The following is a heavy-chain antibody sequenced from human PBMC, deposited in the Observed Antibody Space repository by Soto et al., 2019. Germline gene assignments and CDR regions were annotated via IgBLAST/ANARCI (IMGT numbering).Heavy chain of an antibody. V-gene: IGHV1-69*13. Sequence: GASVKVSCKASGGTFSSYVISWVRQAPGQGLEWMGGIVPLFATPNYAQNFQGRVTITADEPTSTAYMELSSLRSEDTAVYYCASAYSTISYYCGMDVCGQGTTVTVSS. J-gene: IGHJ6*02. CDR2: IVPLFATP. CDR1: GGTFSSYV. CDR3: ASAYSTISYYCGMDV. D-gene: IGHD2-2*01.